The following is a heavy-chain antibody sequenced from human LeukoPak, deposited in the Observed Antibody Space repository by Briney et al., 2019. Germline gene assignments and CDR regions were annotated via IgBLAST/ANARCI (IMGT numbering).Heavy chain of an antibody. J-gene: IGHJ4*02. Sequence: SQTLSLTCTVSGGSISSGSYYWSWIRQPAGTGLEWIGRIYTSGSTNYNPSLKSRVTISVDTSKNQFSLKLSSVTAADTAVYYCARGNFPNYYDSSGYYYWGQGTLVTVSS. V-gene: IGHV4-61*02. CDR2: IYTSGST. CDR1: GGSISSGSYY. CDR3: ARGNFPNYYDSSGYYY. D-gene: IGHD3-22*01.